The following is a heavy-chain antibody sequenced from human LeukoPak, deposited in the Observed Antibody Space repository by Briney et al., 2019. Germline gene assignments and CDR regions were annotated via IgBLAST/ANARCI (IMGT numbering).Heavy chain of an antibody. D-gene: IGHD6-13*01. CDR2: INSDGSST. Sequence: GGSLRLSCAVSGLTFRSYWMSWVRQAPGKGLEWVSRINSDGSSTSYADSVKGRFTISRDNAKNTLYLQMNSLRAEDTAVYYCARGSHSSSWYNWFDPWGQGTLVTVSS. CDR3: ARGSHSSSWYNWFDP. J-gene: IGHJ5*02. V-gene: IGHV3-74*01. CDR1: GLTFRSYW.